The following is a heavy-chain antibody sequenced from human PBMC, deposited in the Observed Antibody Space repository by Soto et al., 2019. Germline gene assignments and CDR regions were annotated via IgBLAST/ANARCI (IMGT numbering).Heavy chain of an antibody. CDR2: IYYRGST. CDR1: GFSVSSYY. V-gene: IGHV4-59*02. Sequence: SETLSLTCPFSGFSVSSYYWNWIRQPPGKGLEWIGYIYYRGSTIYNPSLKSRVTMSVDTSRNQFSLRLNSVTAADTAVYYCARDLGASGMPTIFFGYWGQGTLVTVSS. D-gene: IGHD3-3*01. J-gene: IGHJ4*02. CDR3: ARDLGASGMPTIFFGY.